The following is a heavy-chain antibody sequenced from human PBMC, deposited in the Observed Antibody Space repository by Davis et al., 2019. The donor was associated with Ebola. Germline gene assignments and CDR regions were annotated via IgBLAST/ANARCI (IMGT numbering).Heavy chain of an antibody. CDR3: AKDYGSGSYSY. CDR1: GFTFSSYW. J-gene: IGHJ4*02. Sequence: GESLKISCAASGFTFSSYWMSWVRQAPGKGLEWVSYISSSGSTIYYADSVKGRFTISRDNAKNSLYLQMNSLRAEDTAVYYCAKDYGSGSYSYWGQGTLVTVSS. CDR2: ISSSGSTI. D-gene: IGHD3-10*01. V-gene: IGHV3-48*04.